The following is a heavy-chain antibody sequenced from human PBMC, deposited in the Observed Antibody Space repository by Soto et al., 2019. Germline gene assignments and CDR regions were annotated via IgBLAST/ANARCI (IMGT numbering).Heavy chain of an antibody. CDR2: IIPIFGTA. V-gene: IGHV1-69*06. J-gene: IGHJ5*02. D-gene: IGHD3-22*01. CDR1: GGTFSSYA. CDR3: ARDFTGYYDSSGYFWFDP. Sequence: SVKVSCKASGGTFSSYAISWVRQAPGQGLEWMGGIIPIFGTANYAQKFQGRVTITADKSTSTAYMELSGLRSEDTAVCYCARDFTGYYDSSGYFWFDPWGQGTLVTVS.